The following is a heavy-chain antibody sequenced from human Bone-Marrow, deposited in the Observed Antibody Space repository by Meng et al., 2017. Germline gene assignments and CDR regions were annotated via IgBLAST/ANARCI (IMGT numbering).Heavy chain of an antibody. Sequence: GGSLRLSCAASGFTFDDYAMHWVRQAPGKGLEWVSGISWNSGSIGYADSVKGRFTISRDNSKNTLYLQMNSLRAEDTAVYYCAREDYGDYASFDYWGQGTLVTVSS. CDR2: ISWNSGSI. CDR1: GFTFDDYA. D-gene: IGHD4-17*01. CDR3: AREDYGDYASFDY. V-gene: IGHV3-9*01. J-gene: IGHJ4*02.